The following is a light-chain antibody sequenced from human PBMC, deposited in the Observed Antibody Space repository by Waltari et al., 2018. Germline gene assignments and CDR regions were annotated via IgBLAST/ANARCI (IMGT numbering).Light chain of an antibody. CDR2: EDN. V-gene: IGLV1-51*02. J-gene: IGLJ3*02. CDR1: SSNIASNL. Sequence: QSVLTQPPSVSAAPGQKVTISCSGSSSNIASNLVSWYQQFPGTAPKLLIDEDNQRPSGIPDRFSASKSGTSTTLGITGLQTGDEADYYCGSWDRSLSGWVFGGGTKLTVL. CDR3: GSWDRSLSGWV.